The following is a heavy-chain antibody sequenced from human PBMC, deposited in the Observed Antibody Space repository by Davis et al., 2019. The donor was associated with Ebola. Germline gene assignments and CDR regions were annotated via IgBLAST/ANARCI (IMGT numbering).Heavy chain of an antibody. V-gene: IGHV4-4*02. J-gene: IGHJ6*02. D-gene: IGHD6-19*01. CDR3: ARVRVAGNWGYYYYYGMDV. Sequence: GSLRLSCAVSGGSISRSNWWSCVRQPQGKGQEWIGEIYHSGSTNYNPSLKSRVTISVDTSKNQFSLKLSSVTAADTAVYYCARVRVAGNWGYYYYYGMDVWGQGTTVTVSS. CDR1: GGSISRSNW. CDR2: IYHSGST.